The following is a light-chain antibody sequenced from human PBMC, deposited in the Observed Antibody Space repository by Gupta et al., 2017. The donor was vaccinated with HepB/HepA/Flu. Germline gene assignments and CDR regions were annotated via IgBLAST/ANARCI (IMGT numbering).Light chain of an antibody. V-gene: IGLV1-44*01. CDR3: AAWDDSLNGPV. CDR1: SSNIGSNT. Sequence: QSVLPQPPSASGTPGQRVTISCSGSSSNIGSNTVNWYQQLPGAAPKLLIYNNNERPSGVPDRFSGSKSGTSASLAISGLQSEDEVDYYCAAWDDSLNGPVFGRGTKLTVL. J-gene: IGLJ3*02. CDR2: NNN.